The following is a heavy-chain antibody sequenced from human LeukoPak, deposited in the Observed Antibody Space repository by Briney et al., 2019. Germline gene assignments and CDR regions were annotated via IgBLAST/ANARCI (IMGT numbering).Heavy chain of an antibody. Sequence: ASVKVSCKASGYTFTSYGISWVRQAPGQGLEWMGWISAYNGNTNYAQKLQSRVTMTTDTSTSTAYMELRSLRSDDTAVYYCARDSILQYSSGWYPSDYWGQGTLVTVSS. CDR1: GYTFTSYG. J-gene: IGHJ4*02. V-gene: IGHV1-18*01. D-gene: IGHD6-19*01. CDR3: ARDSILQYSSGWYPSDY. CDR2: ISAYNGNT.